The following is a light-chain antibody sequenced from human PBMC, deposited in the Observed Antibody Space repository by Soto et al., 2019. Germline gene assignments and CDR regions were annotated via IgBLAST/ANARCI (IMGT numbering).Light chain of an antibody. J-gene: IGKJ1*01. V-gene: IGKV3-20*01. Sequence: EIVLTQSPGTLSLSPGERATLSCRTSQSVSSSYLAWYLQKPGQAPRLLIYGASSRATGIPDRFSGSGSGTDFTLTISRLEPEDFAVYYCQQYGRSWWTFGQGTKVEIK. CDR3: QQYGRSWWT. CDR1: QSVSSSY. CDR2: GAS.